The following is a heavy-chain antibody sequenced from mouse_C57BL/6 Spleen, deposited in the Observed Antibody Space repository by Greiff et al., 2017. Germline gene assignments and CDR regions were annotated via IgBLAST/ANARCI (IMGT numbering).Heavy chain of an antibody. CDR2: IYPGDGDT. D-gene: IGHD2-5*01. CDR1: GYAFSSSW. V-gene: IGHV1-82*01. CDR3: ARSDYYSNYYFDY. J-gene: IGHJ2*01. Sequence: QVQLKQSGPELVKPGASVKISCKASGYAFSSSWMNWVKQRPGKGLEWIGRIYPGDGDTNYNGKFKGKATLTADKSSSTAYMQLSSLTSEDSAVYFCARSDYYSNYYFDYWGQGTTLTVSS.